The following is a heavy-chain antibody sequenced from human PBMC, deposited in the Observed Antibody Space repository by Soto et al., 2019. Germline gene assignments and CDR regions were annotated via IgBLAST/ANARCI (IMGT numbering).Heavy chain of an antibody. CDR3: ARDLEGGVLLPYYGMDV. CDR2: IWYDGSNK. J-gene: IGHJ6*02. CDR1: GFTFSSYG. V-gene: IGHV3-33*01. Sequence: QVQLVESGGGVVQPGRSLRLSCAASGFTFSSYGMHWVRQAPGKGLEWVAVIWYDGSNKYYADSVKGRFTISRDNSKNTLYLQMNSLRAEDTAVYYCARDLEGGVLLPYYGMDVWGQGTTVTVSS. D-gene: IGHD3-10*01.